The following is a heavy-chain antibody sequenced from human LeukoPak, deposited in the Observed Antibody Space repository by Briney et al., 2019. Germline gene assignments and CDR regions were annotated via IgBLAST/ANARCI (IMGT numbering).Heavy chain of an antibody. V-gene: IGHV3-21*01. D-gene: IGHD3-10*01. J-gene: IGHJ4*02. CDR3: ATGERMVRGDGVDY. CDR1: GFPFSTYT. Sequence: GGSLRLSCAASGFPFSTYTMNWVRQAPGKGLEWVSSITTGSSSIYYADSVKGRFTISRDNAKNSLYLQMNSLRAEDTAVYFCATGERMVRGDGVDYWGQGTLVTVSS. CDR2: ITTGSSSI.